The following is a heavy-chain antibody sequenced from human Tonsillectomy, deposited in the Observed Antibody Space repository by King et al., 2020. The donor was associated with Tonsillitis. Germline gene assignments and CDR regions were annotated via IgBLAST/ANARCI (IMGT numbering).Heavy chain of an antibody. V-gene: IGHV3-74*01. CDR3: ARWEGTGGLSLYYFDQ. Sequence: VQLVESGGGLVQPGGSLRLSCAASGFTFSSYWMHWVRQAPGKGLLWVSRINSDGSSTSYADFVKGRFTISRDNAKNTLYLQMNSLRAEDTAVYYCARWEGTGGLSLYYFDQWGQGTLVTVSS. D-gene: IGHD1-26*01. CDR1: GFTFSSYW. J-gene: IGHJ4*02. CDR2: INSDGSST.